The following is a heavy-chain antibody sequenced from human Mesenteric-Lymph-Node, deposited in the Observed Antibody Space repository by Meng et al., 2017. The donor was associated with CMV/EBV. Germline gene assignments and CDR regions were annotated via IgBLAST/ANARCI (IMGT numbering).Heavy chain of an antibody. Sequence: SGFSRDDYGMGWDRQAPGKGLEWVSGITWNGGSTGYADSVKGRFTISRDNAKNSLYLQMSSLRAEDTALYYCARGGYYGSGLNRYFDFWGQGTLVTVSS. CDR2: ITWNGGST. D-gene: IGHD3-10*01. J-gene: IGHJ4*02. CDR3: ARGGYYGSGLNRYFDF. CDR1: GFSRDDYG. V-gene: IGHV3-20*03.